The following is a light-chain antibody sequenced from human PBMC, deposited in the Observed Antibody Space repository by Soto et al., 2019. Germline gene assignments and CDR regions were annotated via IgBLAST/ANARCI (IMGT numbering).Light chain of an antibody. CDR2: LGS. J-gene: IGKJ1*01. CDR3: MQPLQSWT. V-gene: IGKV2-28*01. Sequence: DIVMTQSPLSLPVTPGEPASISCRSSQNLLHSNGYKYLNWYLQKPGQSPQLLIYLGSNRASGAPDRFSGSGSGTDFTLKISRVEAEDVGVYYCMQPLQSWTFGQGTKVDIK. CDR1: QNLLHSNGYKY.